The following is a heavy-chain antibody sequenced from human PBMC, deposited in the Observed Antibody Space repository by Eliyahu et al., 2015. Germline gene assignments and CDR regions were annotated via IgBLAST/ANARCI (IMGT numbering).Heavy chain of an antibody. J-gene: IGHJ6*04. CDR3: ARENGEHDYGDGGDLGYYYYGMDV. V-gene: IGHV3-21*01. CDR1: GFTFSSYS. CDR2: ISSSSSYI. Sequence: GGLVKPGGSLRLSCAASGFTFSSYSMXWVRQAPGKGLEXVSSISSSSSYIYYADSVKGRFTISRDNAKNSLYLQMNSLRAEDTAVYYCARENGEHDYGDGGDLGYYYYGMDVWGKGTTVTVSS. D-gene: IGHD4-17*01.